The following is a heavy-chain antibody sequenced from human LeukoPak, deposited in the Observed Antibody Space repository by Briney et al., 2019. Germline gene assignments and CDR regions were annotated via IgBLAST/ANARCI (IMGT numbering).Heavy chain of an antibody. Sequence: SETLSLTCAVYGGSFSGYYWSWIRQPPGKGLEWIGEINHSGSTNYNPSLKSRVTISVDTSKNQFSLKLSSVTAADTAVYYCARGSAGDYSYYYYYYGMDVWGQGTTVTVSS. CDR2: INHSGST. CDR3: ARGSAGDYSYYYYYYGMDV. CDR1: GGSFSGYY. D-gene: IGHD4-17*01. V-gene: IGHV4-34*01. J-gene: IGHJ6*02.